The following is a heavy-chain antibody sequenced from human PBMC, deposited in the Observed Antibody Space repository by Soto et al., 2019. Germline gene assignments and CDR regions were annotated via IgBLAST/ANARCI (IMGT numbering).Heavy chain of an antibody. Sequence: SETLSLTCTVSGGSISSNNYYWAWIRQPPAKGLEWIGYIYYSGNTNYNPSLKSRVTISVDTSKNQFSLKLSSVTAADTAVYYCARGPGDATFDPWGQGTLVTVSS. CDR3: ARGPGDATFDP. D-gene: IGHD3-16*01. V-gene: IGHV4-61*05. CDR2: IYYSGNT. J-gene: IGHJ5*02. CDR1: GGSISSNNYY.